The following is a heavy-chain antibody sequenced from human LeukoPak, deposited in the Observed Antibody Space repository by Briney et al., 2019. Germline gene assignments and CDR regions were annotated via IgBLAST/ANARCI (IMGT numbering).Heavy chain of an antibody. Sequence: PGGSLRLSCAASGFTFSTYAMHWVRQAPGRGLEWVAVISYDGSNKYYADSVKGRFTISRDNSTNTLFLQMNSLRAEDTAVYYCARGGALSYDSGNYYNPYFDYWGQGTLVTVSS. CDR2: ISYDGSNK. J-gene: IGHJ4*02. D-gene: IGHD3-10*01. CDR1: GFTFSTYA. V-gene: IGHV3-30-3*01. CDR3: ARGGALSYDSGNYYNPYFDY.